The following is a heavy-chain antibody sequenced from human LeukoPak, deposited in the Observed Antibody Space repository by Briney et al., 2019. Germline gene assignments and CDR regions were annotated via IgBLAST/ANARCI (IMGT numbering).Heavy chain of an antibody. D-gene: IGHD3-10*01. Sequence: SETLSLTCAVSGGSISSSNWWSWVRQPPGKGLEWIGEIYHSGSTNYNPSLKSRVTISVDKSKNQFSLKLSSVTAADTAVYYCARSVTMVRGVMVYWGQGTLVTVSS. CDR1: GGSISSSNW. J-gene: IGHJ4*02. CDR2: IYHSGST. V-gene: IGHV4-4*02. CDR3: ARSVTMVRGVMVY.